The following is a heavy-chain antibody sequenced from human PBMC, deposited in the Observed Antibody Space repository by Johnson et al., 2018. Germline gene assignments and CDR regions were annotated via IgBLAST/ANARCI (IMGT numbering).Heavy chain of an antibody. D-gene: IGHD1-1*01. CDR2: LHSNGRT. V-gene: IGHV4-59*01. CDR1: GVSINSDY. CDR3: ARTLGIGTAGV. Sequence: QVQLQESGPGLVKPSETLSLTCTVSGVSINSDYWSWIRQSPEKGLEWIAFLHSNGRTNYNAPLNSRVTISLDTSKNQFSLKLRYVTVADTAFYYCARTLGIGTAGVWGQGTTVTVSS. J-gene: IGHJ6*02.